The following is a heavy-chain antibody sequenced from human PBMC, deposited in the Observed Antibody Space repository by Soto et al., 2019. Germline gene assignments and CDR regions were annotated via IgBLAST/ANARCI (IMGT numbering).Heavy chain of an antibody. D-gene: IGHD2-15*01. J-gene: IGHJ4*02. Sequence: QIQLVQSGAEVKKPGASVKVSCKASGYMFSSYGVSWVRQAPGQGLEWMGWISAYHGNTKYAQNLQGRVTLTTDTSTSTESMELRSLRSDDTAMYYCASSLYCSSGSGRGDYWGQGTLVTVSS. V-gene: IGHV1-18*01. CDR1: GYMFSSYG. CDR2: ISAYHGNT. CDR3: ASSLYCSSGSGRGDY.